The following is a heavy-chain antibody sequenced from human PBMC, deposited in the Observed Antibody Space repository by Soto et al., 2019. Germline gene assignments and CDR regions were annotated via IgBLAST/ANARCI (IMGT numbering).Heavy chain of an antibody. Sequence: ASVKVSCKASGGTFSSYAISWVRQAPGQGLEWMGGIIPIFGTANYAQKFQGRVTITADESTSTAYMELSSLRSEDTAVYYCARDSYSSSPEDYRGQGTLVTVSS. D-gene: IGHD6-6*01. CDR3: ARDSYSSSPEDY. CDR2: IIPIFGTA. V-gene: IGHV1-69*13. J-gene: IGHJ4*02. CDR1: GGTFSSYA.